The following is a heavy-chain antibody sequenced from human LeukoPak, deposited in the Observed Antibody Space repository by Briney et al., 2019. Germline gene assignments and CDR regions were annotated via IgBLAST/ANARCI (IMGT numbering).Heavy chain of an antibody. CDR1: GYTFTSYG. D-gene: IGHD5-18*01. CDR2: INTNTGHP. J-gene: IGHJ4*02. CDR3: ARVPGMQLWLAGDY. V-gene: IGHV7-4-1*02. Sequence: EASVKVSSEASGYTFTSYGMNRVRQAPGQGLEWMGWINTNTGHPKYAQGPTGRFVLSLDTSASTAYLQISSLKAEDTAVYYCARVPGMQLWLAGDYWGQGTLVTVSS.